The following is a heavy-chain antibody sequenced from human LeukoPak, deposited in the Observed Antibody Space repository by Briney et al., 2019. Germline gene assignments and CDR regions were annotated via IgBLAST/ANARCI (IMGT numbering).Heavy chain of an antibody. Sequence: ASVKVSCKASGYSFTTYYIQWVRQAPGQGLEWMGMINPGGGSTNYAQEFQGRVTMTRDTSRSTVYMELSSLRSEDTAVYYCAGVSGAVATSLFDYWGQGTLVTVSS. V-gene: IGHV1-46*01. CDR3: AGVSGAVATSLFDY. J-gene: IGHJ4*02. CDR1: GYSFTTYY. D-gene: IGHD5-12*01. CDR2: INPGGGST.